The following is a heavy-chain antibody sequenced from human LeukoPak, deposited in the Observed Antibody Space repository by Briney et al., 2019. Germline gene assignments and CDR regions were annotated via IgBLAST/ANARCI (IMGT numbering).Heavy chain of an antibody. CDR2: ISAYNGNT. J-gene: IGHJ3*02. V-gene: IGHV1-18*01. CDR1: GYTFTSSG. Sequence: ASVNVSCKASGYTFTSSGINWVRQAPGQGLEGMGWISAYNGNTNYAQRLQDRVTMTTDTSTSTAYMELRSLGSADTAVYYCARRGTTIYAFDIWGQGTMVTVSS. CDR3: ARRGTTIYAFDI. D-gene: IGHD1-7*01.